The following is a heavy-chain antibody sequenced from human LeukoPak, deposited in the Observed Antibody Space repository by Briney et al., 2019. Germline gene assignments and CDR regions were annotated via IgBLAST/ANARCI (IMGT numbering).Heavy chain of an antibody. CDR2: ISADSATT. J-gene: IGHJ4*02. CDR1: GFNFGSYS. V-gene: IGHV3-23*01. CDR3: AKVRWGGRSKKGDYFDY. Sequence: TGGSLRLSCAASGFNFGSYSMTWVRQAPGKGLEWVSVISADSATTFSADSVKGRFTISRDNSKNTLYLQMNSLRAEDTAVYYCAKVRWGGRSKKGDYFDYWGQGTLVTVSS. D-gene: IGHD4-23*01.